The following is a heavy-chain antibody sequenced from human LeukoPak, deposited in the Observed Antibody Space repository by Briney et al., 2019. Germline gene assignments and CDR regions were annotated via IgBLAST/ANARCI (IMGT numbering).Heavy chain of an antibody. CDR3: ARAAGWFDP. CDR2: ISSSSNNI. CDR1: GFTFSDYY. Sequence: GGSLRLSCAASGFTFSDYYMTWIRQAPGKGLEWVSYISSSSNNIHCANSVRGRFTISRDNAKNSVYLQMNSLRAEDTAIYYCARAAGWFDPWGQGTLVTVSS. V-gene: IGHV3-11*01. J-gene: IGHJ5*02.